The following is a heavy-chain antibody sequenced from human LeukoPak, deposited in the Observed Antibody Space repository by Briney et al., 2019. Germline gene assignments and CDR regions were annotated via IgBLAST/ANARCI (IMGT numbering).Heavy chain of an antibody. J-gene: IGHJ4*02. CDR2: FYHSGST. V-gene: IGHV4-38-2*01. Sequence: KPSETLSPTCAVSGYSIISAYYWGWIRQPPGKGLEWIGSFYHSGSTHYNPPLKSRVTISVDTSKNQFSLKLSSVTAADTAVYYCARLRGVTNYYFDYWGQGTLVTVSS. D-gene: IGHD4-17*01. CDR1: GYSIISAYY. CDR3: ARLRGVTNYYFDY.